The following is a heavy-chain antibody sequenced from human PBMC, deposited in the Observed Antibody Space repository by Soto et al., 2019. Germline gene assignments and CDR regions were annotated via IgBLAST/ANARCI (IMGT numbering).Heavy chain of an antibody. Sequence: EVQLVESGGGLVQPGGSLKLSCAASGFTFSGSSVHWVRQASGKGLEWVGRIRNKANSYATAYAASVRGRFTISRDDSKNTAFLQMYSLNTEDTAVYYCISHSPEDMIRTWGQGTLVTVSS. CDR3: ISHSPEDMIRT. CDR1: GFTFSGSS. J-gene: IGHJ4*02. V-gene: IGHV3-73*02. D-gene: IGHD2-15*01. CDR2: IRNKANSYAT.